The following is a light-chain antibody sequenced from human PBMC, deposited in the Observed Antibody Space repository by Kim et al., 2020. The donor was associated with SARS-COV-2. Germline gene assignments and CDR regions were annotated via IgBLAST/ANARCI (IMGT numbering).Light chain of an antibody. Sequence: APGKTARITCGGDNIGSKTVHWYQQKAGQAPVLAIYYHGARPSGIPERFSGSNSGNTATLTIIRVEAGDEADYYCQVWDSSSDHRVFGGGTQLTVL. V-gene: IGLV3-21*04. CDR3: QVWDSSSDHRV. CDR1: NIGSKT. CDR2: YHG. J-gene: IGLJ2*01.